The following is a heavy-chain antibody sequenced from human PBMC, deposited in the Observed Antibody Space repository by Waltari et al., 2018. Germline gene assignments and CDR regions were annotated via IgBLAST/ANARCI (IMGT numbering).Heavy chain of an antibody. D-gene: IGHD4-17*01. CDR3: ARGPIIPDTVTITNFDY. V-gene: IGHV4-34*01. CDR2: INHSGSS. Sequence: QVQLQQWGAGLLKPSETLSLTCAVYGGSFSGSYWSWIRQPPGKGLEWIGEINHSGSSNYNPSLKSRVTMSVDTSKNQFSLKLSSVTAADTAVYYCARGPIIPDTVTITNFDYWGQGTLVTISS. CDR1: GGSFSGSY. J-gene: IGHJ4*02.